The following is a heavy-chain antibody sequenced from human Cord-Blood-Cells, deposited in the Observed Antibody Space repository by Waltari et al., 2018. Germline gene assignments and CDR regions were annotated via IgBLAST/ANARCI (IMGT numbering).Heavy chain of an antibody. CDR1: GYTFTGYY. J-gene: IGHJ1*01. CDR2: SNPNSGGT. D-gene: IGHD6-13*01. CDR3: ARGRGGEQQFNFQH. V-gene: IGHV1-2*02. Sequence: QVQLVQSGAEVKKPGASVKVSCKASGYTFTGYYMHWVRQAPGQGLEWIGWSNPNSGGTSYAQKFQGRVTMTRDTSISTAYMELSRLRSDDTAVYYCARGRGGEQQFNFQHWGQGTLVTVSS.